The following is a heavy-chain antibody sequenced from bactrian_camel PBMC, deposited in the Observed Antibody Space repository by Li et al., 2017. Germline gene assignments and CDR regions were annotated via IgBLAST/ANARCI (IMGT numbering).Heavy chain of an antibody. CDR3: AAQDGGTWYVRHSY. D-gene: IGHD6*01. Sequence: HVQLVESGGGLVQVGGSLTLSCEASGFVFGSYWLYWLRQVPGKGLEWVSAINRGGNSIYYADSVKGRFTISRDNAKNTLYLQLNSLQTEDTAMYYCAAQDGGTWYVRHSYWGQGTQVTVS. J-gene: IGHJ4*01. CDR2: INRGGNSI. CDR1: GFVFGSYW. V-gene: IGHV3S1*01.